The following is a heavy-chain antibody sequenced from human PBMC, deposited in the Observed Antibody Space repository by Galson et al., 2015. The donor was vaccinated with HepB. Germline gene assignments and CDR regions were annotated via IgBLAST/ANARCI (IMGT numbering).Heavy chain of an antibody. CDR2: IDWDDDK. V-gene: IGHV2-70*01. CDR1: GFSLSTSGMC. D-gene: IGHD5-18*01. J-gene: IGHJ6*02. CDR3: ARAARDTAMDYGAYYYYYGMDV. Sequence: PALVTPTPTLTLTCTFSGFSLSTSGMCVSWIRQPPGKALEWLALIDWDDDKYYSTSLKTRLTISKDTSKNQVVLTMTNMDPVDTATYYCARAARDTAMDYGAYYYYYGMDVWGQGTTVTVSS.